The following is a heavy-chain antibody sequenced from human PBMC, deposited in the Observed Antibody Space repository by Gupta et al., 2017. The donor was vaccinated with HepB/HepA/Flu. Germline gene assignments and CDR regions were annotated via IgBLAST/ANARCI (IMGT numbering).Heavy chain of an antibody. CDR3: ARCQTHNYDIWTGYGFWFDP. D-gene: IGHD3-9*01. CDR2: INHSGST. CDR1: GGSFSGYY. V-gene: IGHV4-34*01. Sequence: QVQLQQWGAGLLKPSETLSLTCAVYGGSFSGYYWSWIRQPPGKGLEWIGEINHSGSTNYNPSLKSRVTISVDTSKNQFSLKLSSVTAADTAVYYCARCQTHNYDIWTGYGFWFDPWGQGTLVTVSS. J-gene: IGHJ5*02.